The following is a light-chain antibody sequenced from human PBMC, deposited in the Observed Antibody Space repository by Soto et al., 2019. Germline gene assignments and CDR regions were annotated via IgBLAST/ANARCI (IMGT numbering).Light chain of an antibody. CDR1: QSVSSSTA. J-gene: IGKJ4*01. V-gene: IGKV3-20*01. Sequence: EIVLTQSPGTLSLSPGERAALSCRASQSVSSSTALAWYQQTPGQAPRLLISGASSRAVGVPDRFSGSGSGTDFPLTISRLEPEDFAVYYCQQYGDSPLTFGGGTKVE. CDR3: QQYGDSPLT. CDR2: GAS.